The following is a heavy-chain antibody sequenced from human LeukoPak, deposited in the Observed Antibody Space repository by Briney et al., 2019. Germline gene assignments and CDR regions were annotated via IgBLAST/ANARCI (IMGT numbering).Heavy chain of an antibody. Sequence: PSETLSLTCAVYGGSFSGYYWSWLRQPPGKGLEWIGEINHSGSTNYNPSLKSRVTISVDTSKNQFSLKLSSVTAADTAVYYCARGSGVVTATAEPHTYYYYYMDVWGKGTTVTVSS. V-gene: IGHV4-34*01. CDR3: ARGSGVVTATAEPHTYYYYYMDV. D-gene: IGHD2-21*02. CDR1: GGSFSGYY. J-gene: IGHJ6*03. CDR2: INHSGST.